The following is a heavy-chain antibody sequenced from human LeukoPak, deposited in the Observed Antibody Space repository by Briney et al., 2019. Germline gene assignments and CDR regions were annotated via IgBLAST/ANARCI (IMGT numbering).Heavy chain of an antibody. V-gene: IGHV1-69*13. CDR2: IIPIFGTA. D-gene: IGHD3-22*01. CDR3: ARDSDSSGYYVRGFDY. CDR1: GGTFSSYA. Sequence: SVTVSCTASGGTFSSYAISWVRQAPGQGLEWMGGIIPIFGTANYAQKFQGRVTITADESTSTAYMELSSLRSEDTAVYYCARDSDSSGYYVRGFDYWGQGTLVTVSS. J-gene: IGHJ4*02.